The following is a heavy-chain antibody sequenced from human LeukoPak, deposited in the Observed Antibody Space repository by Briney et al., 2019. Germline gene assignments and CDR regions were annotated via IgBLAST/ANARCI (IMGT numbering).Heavy chain of an antibody. CDR3: ARSGSYSNAFDI. J-gene: IGHJ3*02. V-gene: IGHV4-34*01. CDR2: IYYSGST. Sequence: SETLSLTCAVYGGSFSGYYWSWIRQPPGKGLEWIGSIYYSGSTYYNPSLKSRVTISVDTSKNQFSLKLSSVTAADTAVYYCARSGSYSNAFDIWGQGTMVTVSS. D-gene: IGHD2-21*01. CDR1: GGSFSGYY.